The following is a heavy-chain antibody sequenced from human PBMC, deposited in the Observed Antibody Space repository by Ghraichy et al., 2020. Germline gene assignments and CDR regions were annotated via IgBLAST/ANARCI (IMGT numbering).Heavy chain of an antibody. V-gene: IGHV1-69*13. Sequence: SVQVSCKASGGTFSNFDISWVRQAPGQGLEWMGGINPLFGTIYYAQKFQGRVTFSADESTTTVYMELSSLKSEDTAVYYCARDPLHDASGYYFDLWGQGTLVTVSS. D-gene: IGHD3-3*01. J-gene: IGHJ4*02. CDR3: ARDPLHDASGYYFDL. CDR2: INPLFGTI. CDR1: GGTFSNFD.